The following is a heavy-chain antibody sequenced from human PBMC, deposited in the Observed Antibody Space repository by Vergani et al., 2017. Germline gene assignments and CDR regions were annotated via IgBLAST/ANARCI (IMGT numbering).Heavy chain of an antibody. D-gene: IGHD3-16*02. CDR1: GGSFSGYY. CDR3: AGGRLRLGELSAFDY. CDR2: INHSGST. V-gene: IGHV4-34*01. J-gene: IGHJ4*02. Sequence: QVQLQQWGAGLLKPSETLSLTCAVYGGSFSGYYWSWIRQPPGKGLEWIGEINHSGSTNYNPSLKSRVTVSVDTSKNQFSLKLSSVTAADKAVYYCAGGRLRLGELSAFDYWGQGTLVTVSS.